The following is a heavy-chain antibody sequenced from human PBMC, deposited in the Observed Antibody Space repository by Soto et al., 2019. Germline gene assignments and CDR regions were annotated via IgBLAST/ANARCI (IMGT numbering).Heavy chain of an antibody. CDR3: ATGESFAY. CDR2: IGQDGGVK. Sequence: GSLRLSCAASGFTFRTYWMSWVRQAPGTGLEWVATIGQDGGVKYYVDSVKGRFTISRDNAKNSLDLQMNNLRVEDTAMYYCATGESFAYWGLGALVTVSS. V-gene: IGHV3-7*03. CDR1: GFTFRTYW. J-gene: IGHJ4*02.